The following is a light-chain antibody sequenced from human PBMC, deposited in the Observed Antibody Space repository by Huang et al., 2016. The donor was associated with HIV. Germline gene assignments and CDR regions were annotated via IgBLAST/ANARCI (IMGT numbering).Light chain of an antibody. CDR1: QTFRTN. J-gene: IGKJ2*01. V-gene: IGKV3-15*01. Sequence: EIVMTQSPATLSVSPGERVTLSSRARQTFRTNLAWYQQKPAQAPRLLIYGASTRSTGVAARCSGSGSGTECTLTINSVQSEDFAVYYCQQYNTWPTFGQGTKLEIK. CDR2: GAS. CDR3: QQYNTWPT.